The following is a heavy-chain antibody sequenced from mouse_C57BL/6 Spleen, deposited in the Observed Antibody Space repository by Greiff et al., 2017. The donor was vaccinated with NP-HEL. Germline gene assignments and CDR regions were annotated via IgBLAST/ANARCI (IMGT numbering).Heavy chain of an antibody. D-gene: IGHD1-1*01. CDR3: ARSPLYGSRADWYFDV. CDR2: IRNKANGYTT. CDR1: GFTFTDYY. Sequence: EVQLVESGGGLVQPGGSLSLSCAASGFTFTDYYMSWVRQPPGKALEWLGFIRNKANGYTTEYGASVKGRFTISRDNSKSILYLQMNALRAEDSATYYCARSPLYGSRADWYFDVWGTGTTVTVSS. J-gene: IGHJ1*03. V-gene: IGHV7-3*01.